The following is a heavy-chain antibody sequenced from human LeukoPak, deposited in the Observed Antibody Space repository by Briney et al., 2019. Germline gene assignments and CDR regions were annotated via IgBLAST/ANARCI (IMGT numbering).Heavy chain of an antibody. J-gene: IGHJ4*02. CDR3: ARDQWYYDFWSGYYTERYFDY. V-gene: IGHV4-61*02. D-gene: IGHD3-3*01. CDR1: GGSISSGSYY. Sequence: SQTLSLTCTVSGGSISSGSYYWSWIRQPAGKGLEWIGRIYTSGSTNYNPSLKSRVTISVDTSKNQFSLKLSSVTAADTAVYYCARDQWYYDFWSGYYTERYFDYWGQGTLVTVSS. CDR2: IYTSGST.